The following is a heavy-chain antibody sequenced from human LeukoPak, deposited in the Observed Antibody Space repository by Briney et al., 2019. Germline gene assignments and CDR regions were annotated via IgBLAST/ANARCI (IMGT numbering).Heavy chain of an antibody. CDR1: GFTFSSYW. CDR3: VREIFGLDY. CDR2: INRDGSKK. Sequence: GGSLGLSCAASGFTFSSYWMNWVRQAPGKGLEWVANINRDGSKKYYVDSVKGRFTISGDNAKNSLYLQMNSLRAEDAAVYYCVREIFGLDYWGQGTLVTVSS. J-gene: IGHJ4*02. V-gene: IGHV3-7*01. D-gene: IGHD3-10*01.